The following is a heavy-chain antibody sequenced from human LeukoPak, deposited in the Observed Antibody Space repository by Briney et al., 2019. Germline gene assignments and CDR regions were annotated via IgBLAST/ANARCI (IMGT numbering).Heavy chain of an antibody. CDR2: IYYSGGT. J-gene: IGHJ4*02. CDR1: GFTVSSNY. V-gene: IGHV4-39*01. Sequence: GSLRLSCAASGFTVSSNYMSWVRQAPGKGLEWIGSIYYSGGTYYNPSLKSRVTISVDTSQNQFSLKLSSVNAADTAVYYCARRQYTFYGSGSYYSVQTFDYWGQGTLVTVSS. D-gene: IGHD3-10*01. CDR3: ARRQYTFYGSGSYYSVQTFDY.